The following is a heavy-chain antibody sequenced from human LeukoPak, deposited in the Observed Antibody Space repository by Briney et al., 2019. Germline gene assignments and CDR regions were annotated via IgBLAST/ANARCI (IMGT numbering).Heavy chain of an antibody. CDR2: IYYSGST. V-gene: IGHV4-59*01. D-gene: IGHD5-12*01. CDR3: ARGGGYSSKYYFDY. J-gene: IGHJ4*02. CDR1: GGSISSYY. Sequence: SETLSLTCTVSGGSISSYYWSWIRQPPGKGLEWIGYIYYSGSTNYNPSLKSRVTISVDRSKNQFSLKLSSVTAADTAVYYCARGGGYSSKYYFDYWGQGTLVTVSS.